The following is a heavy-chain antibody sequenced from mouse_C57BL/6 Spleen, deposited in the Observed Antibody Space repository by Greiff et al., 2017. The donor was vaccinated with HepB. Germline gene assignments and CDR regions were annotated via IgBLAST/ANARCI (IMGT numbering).Heavy chain of an antibody. Sequence: QVQLKQPGAELVRPGSSVKLSCKASGYTFTSYWMDWVKQRPGQGLEWIGNIYPSDSETHYNQKFKDKATLTVDKSSSTAYMQLSSLTSEDSAVYYCARSDGGVTTGYWGQGTTLTVSS. CDR1: GYTFTSYW. J-gene: IGHJ2*01. CDR2: IYPSDSET. CDR3: ARSDGGVTTGY. D-gene: IGHD2-2*01. V-gene: IGHV1-61*01.